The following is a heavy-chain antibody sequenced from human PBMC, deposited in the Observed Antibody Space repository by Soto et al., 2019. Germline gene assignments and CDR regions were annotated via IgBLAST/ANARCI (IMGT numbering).Heavy chain of an antibody. CDR1: GCHSISYL. J-gene: IGHJ3*02. Sequence: GGSMILSCAASGCHSISYLIHWVSQTPGKGLVWVSRISNDGSSTNYADSVKGRFTISRDNAKNTVYLQMNSLGAEDTAVYYCARDTYYYDSSDHFSADAFDIWGQGTMVTVSS. V-gene: IGHV3-74*01. CDR3: ARDTYYYDSSDHFSADAFDI. D-gene: IGHD3-22*01. CDR2: ISNDGSST.